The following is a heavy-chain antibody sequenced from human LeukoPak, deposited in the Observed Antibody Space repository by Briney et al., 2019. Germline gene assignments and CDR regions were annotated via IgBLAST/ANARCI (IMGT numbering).Heavy chain of an antibody. CDR1: GFTFSNAW. V-gene: IGHV3-15*01. CDR3: TTDRVYYDFWSGIMYYFDY. D-gene: IGHD3-3*01. CDR2: IKSKTDGGTT. J-gene: IGHJ4*02. Sequence: GGSLRLSCAASGFTFSNAWMSWVRQAPGKGLEWVGRIKSKTDGGTTDYAAPVKGRFTISRDDSKNTLYLQMNSLKTEDTAVYYCTTDRVYYDFWSGIMYYFDYWGQGTLVTVSS.